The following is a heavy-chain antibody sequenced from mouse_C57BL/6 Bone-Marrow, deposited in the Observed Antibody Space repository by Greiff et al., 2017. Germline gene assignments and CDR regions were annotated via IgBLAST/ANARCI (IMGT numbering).Heavy chain of an antibody. V-gene: IGHV5-9*01. D-gene: IGHD1-1*01. Sequence: EVKLMESGGGLVKPGGSLKLSCAASGFTFSSYTMSWVRQTPEKRLQWVSAISGGGGNTYYPDSVKGRFTISRDNDKNILYLRMSSLRSEDTALYYCSRQVTTVLAKKYFDVWGTGTTVTVSS. J-gene: IGHJ1*03. CDR2: ISGGGGNT. CDR3: SRQVTTVLAKKYFDV. CDR1: GFTFSSYT.